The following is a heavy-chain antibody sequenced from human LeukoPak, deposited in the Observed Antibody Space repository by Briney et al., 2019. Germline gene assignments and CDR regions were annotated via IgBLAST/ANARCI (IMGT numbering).Heavy chain of an antibody. CDR1: GGSMSRYY. CDR3: ARGRHLDYYYYYGMDV. CDR2: IYYSGSS. J-gene: IGHJ6*02. Sequence: SETLSLTCTVWGGSMSRYYWSWIRQPPGKGLERIGYIYYSGSSNYSPSFKSRVTRSVDTSKNQFSLKLSSVTAADTAVDYCARGRHLDYYYYYGMDVWGQGTTVTVSS. D-gene: IGHD3/OR15-3a*01. V-gene: IGHV4-59*01.